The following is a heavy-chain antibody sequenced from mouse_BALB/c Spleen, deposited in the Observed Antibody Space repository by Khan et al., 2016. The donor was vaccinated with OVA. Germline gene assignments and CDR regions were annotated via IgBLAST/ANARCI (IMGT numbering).Heavy chain of an antibody. J-gene: IGHJ3*01. CDR3: TRHGYVAWFTY. Sequence: VQLQQSGPELMKPGTSVKISCKASGYSFTTYYIHWVMQSHETSLEWIGYIDPFSGGTTYNQKFKGKATLTVDKSSSTTYIHLSNLTSEDSAVYYCTRHGYVAWFTYWGQGTLFTDSA. CDR2: IDPFSGGT. D-gene: IGHD2-2*01. CDR1: GYSFTTYY. V-gene: IGHV1S135*01.